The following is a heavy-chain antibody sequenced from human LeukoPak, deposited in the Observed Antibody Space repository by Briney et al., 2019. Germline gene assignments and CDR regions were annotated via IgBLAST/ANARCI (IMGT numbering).Heavy chain of an antibody. CDR2: INPNSGGT. D-gene: IGHD3-10*01. Sequence: GASVKVSCKASGYTFTGYYMHWVRQAPGQGLEWMGWINPNSGGTNYAQKFQGRVTMTRDTSISTAYMELSRLRSDDTAVYYCARDELTRIDRATNYYYYMDVWGKGTTVTVSS. J-gene: IGHJ6*03. V-gene: IGHV1-2*02. CDR1: GYTFTGYY. CDR3: ARDELTRIDRATNYYYYMDV.